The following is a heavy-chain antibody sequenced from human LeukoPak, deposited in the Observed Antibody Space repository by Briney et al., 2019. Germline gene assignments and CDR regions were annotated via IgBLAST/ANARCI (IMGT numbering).Heavy chain of an antibody. Sequence: ASVKVSCKVSGYTLTELSMHWVRQAPGQGLEWMGWINPNSGGTNYAQKFQGRVTMTRDTSISTAYMELSRLRSDDTAVYYCARDGAARNNWGQGTLVTVSS. J-gene: IGHJ4*02. CDR1: GYTLTELS. CDR2: INPNSGGT. D-gene: IGHD6-6*01. V-gene: IGHV1-2*02. CDR3: ARDGAARNN.